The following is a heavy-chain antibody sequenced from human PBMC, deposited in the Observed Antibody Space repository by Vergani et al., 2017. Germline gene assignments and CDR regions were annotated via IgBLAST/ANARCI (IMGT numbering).Heavy chain of an antibody. CDR3: TTARPPSGWP. J-gene: IGHJ5*02. V-gene: IGHV3-15*01. Sequence: EVQLVESGGGLVKPGGSLRLSCAASGFTFSNAWMSWVRQAPGKGLEWVGRINSKTDGATTDYAAPVKGRFTISRDDSKNTLYLQMNSLKAEDTAVYYCTTARPPSGWPWGQGTLVTVSS. D-gene: IGHD6-19*01. CDR1: GFTFSNAW. CDR2: INSKTDGATT.